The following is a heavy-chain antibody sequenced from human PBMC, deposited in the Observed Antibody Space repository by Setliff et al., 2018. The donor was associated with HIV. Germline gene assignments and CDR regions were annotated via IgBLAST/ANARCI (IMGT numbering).Heavy chain of an antibody. Sequence: GGSLRLSCTASGFIFSSDNMNWIRQGPGRAPEWIAYISSSGRSTYYGDSVKGRFTISRDNVKDLLFLEMKSLRAEDTAVYYCARVDSGYDLAYYYYMDVWGKGTTVTVSS. CDR1: GFIFSSDN. CDR3: ARVDSGYDLAYYYYMDV. CDR2: ISSSGRST. J-gene: IGHJ6*03. V-gene: IGHV3-48*01. D-gene: IGHD5-12*01.